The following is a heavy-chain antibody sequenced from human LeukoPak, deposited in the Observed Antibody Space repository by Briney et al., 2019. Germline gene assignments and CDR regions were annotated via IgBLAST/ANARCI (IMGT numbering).Heavy chain of an antibody. Sequence: GGSLRLSWAASGFTCSSYSMNWVGQAPGEGLEWLSSISSSSSYIYYADSVKGRFTLSRDNAKNSLYLQMNSLRAEDTAVYYCARDRAYGSGDDAFDIWGQGTMVTVSS. V-gene: IGHV3-21*01. CDR1: GFTCSSYS. J-gene: IGHJ3*02. CDR3: ARDRAYGSGDDAFDI. CDR2: ISSSSSYI. D-gene: IGHD3-10*01.